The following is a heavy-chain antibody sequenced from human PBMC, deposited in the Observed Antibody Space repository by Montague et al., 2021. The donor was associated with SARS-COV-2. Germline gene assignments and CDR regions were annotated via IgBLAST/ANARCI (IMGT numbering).Heavy chain of an antibody. CDR2: IYYSGST. CDR3: ARHALGYFDWLNEGYFDY. CDR1: GGSISSYY. Sequence: SETLSLTCTVSGGSISSYYWSWIRQPPGKGLEWIGYIYYSGSTNYNPSHKSRVTISIDTSKNQFSLKLSSVTAADTAVYYCARHALGYFDWLNEGYFDYWGQGTLVTVSS. V-gene: IGHV4-59*08. J-gene: IGHJ4*02. D-gene: IGHD3-9*01.